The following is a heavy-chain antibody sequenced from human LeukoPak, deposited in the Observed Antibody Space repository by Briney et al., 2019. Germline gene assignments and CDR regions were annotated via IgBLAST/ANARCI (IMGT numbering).Heavy chain of an antibody. CDR3: ARDWETISLFDY. Sequence: SYISSSGSTIYYADSVKGRFTISRDNAKNSLYLQMNSLRAEDTAVYYCARDWETISLFDYWGQGTLVTVSS. V-gene: IGHV3-11*04. J-gene: IGHJ4*02. CDR2: ISSSGSTI. D-gene: IGHD1-26*01.